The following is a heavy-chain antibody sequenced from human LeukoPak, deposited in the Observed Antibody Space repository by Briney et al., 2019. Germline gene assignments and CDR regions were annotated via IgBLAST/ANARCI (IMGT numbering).Heavy chain of an antibody. CDR2: ISTDGTRA. D-gene: IGHD2-21*02. V-gene: IGHV3-74*01. CDR1: GFTFSDYW. Sequence: PGGSLRLSCAASGFTFSDYWMHWVRQAPGKGLVWVSRISTDGTRASYADSVRGRFTSSRDNAKSMLYLQMNSLRGEDTAVYYCATSPVVPEDWRRGTLVSVCS. CDR3: ATSPVVPED. J-gene: IGHJ1*01.